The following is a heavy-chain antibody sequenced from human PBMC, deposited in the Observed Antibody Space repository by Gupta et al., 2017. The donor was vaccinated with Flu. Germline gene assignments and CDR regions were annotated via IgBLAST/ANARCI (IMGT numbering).Heavy chain of an antibody. J-gene: IGHJ4*02. CDR2: IRGRGGST. CDR1: GFTFSSYA. D-gene: IGHD2-2*01. V-gene: IGHV3-23*01. CDR3: ARGYWSRTSCYPYYFDY. Sequence: EVQLLESGGGLVQPGGSLRLSCSASGFTFSSYAMSWVSKAPGQGLEGVSTIRGRGGSTYYANSVKGRFTISRDNSKNTLYLQMNSLRAEDTAVYYCARGYWSRTSCYPYYFDYLGQGTLVTVSS.